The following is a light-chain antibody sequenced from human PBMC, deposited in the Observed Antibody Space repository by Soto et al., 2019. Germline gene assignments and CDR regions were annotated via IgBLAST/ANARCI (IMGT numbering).Light chain of an antibody. J-gene: IGKJ2*01. CDR1: QGIRNY. CDR3: QKYVDAPKT. Sequence: DIKMTQSPSSLSASVGDRVTITCRPSQGIRNYLAGYQQKPGKVPKLLIYAASTLQSGVPSRFIGSGSGTDFTLTISSLQPEDAATYYCQKYVDAPKTFGQGTKLEIK. V-gene: IGKV1-27*01. CDR2: AAS.